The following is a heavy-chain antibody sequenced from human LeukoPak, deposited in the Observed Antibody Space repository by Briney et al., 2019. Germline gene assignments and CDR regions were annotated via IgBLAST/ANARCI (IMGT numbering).Heavy chain of an antibody. Sequence: SETLSLTCTVSGNSISSDDWWTWVRQPPGRGLEWIGEIYHRGSTNYNPSLKSRATISIDKSRNQFSLMLSSAAAPDTAVYYCARRQYYDSTGYFVYWGQGTLVTVSS. D-gene: IGHD3-22*01. CDR2: IYHRGST. J-gene: IGHJ4*02. CDR1: GNSISSDDW. V-gene: IGHV4-4*02. CDR3: ARRQYYDSTGYFVY.